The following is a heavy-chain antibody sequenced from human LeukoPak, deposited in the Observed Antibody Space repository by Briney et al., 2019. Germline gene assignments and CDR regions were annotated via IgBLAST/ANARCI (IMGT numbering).Heavy chain of an antibody. D-gene: IGHD6-13*01. J-gene: IGHJ4*02. CDR1: GGSISSYY. CDR2: IYYSGTT. CDR3: ARGVYIAAAQYGY. Sequence: SETLSLTCTVPGGSISSYYWSWIRQPPGKGLEWIGYIYYSGTTNYNPSLKSRVTISVDTSKNQFSLKLSSVTAADTAVYYCARGVYIAAAQYGYWGQGTLVAVSS. V-gene: IGHV4-59*01.